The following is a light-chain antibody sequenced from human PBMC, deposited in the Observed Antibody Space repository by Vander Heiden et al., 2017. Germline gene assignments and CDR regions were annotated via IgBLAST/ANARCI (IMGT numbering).Light chain of an antibody. Sequence: QSALTQPASVSGSPGQSNTFPCTGTSSDVGCYNYASWYQQHPGRAPKLVIFDVSSRPSGVSARISGSKSGSTASLTISGLQLEDEADYYCTSYTSTSPRIFGTGTKVSVL. CDR1: SSDVGCYNY. CDR2: DVS. CDR3: TSYTSTSPRI. J-gene: IGLJ1*01. V-gene: IGLV2-14*03.